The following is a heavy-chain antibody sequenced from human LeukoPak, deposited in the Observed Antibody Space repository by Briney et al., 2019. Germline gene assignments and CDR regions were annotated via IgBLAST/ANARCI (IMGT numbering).Heavy chain of an antibody. J-gene: IGHJ6*03. CDR1: GGSISSGSYY. CDR2: IYTSGST. CDR3: AREEYGDYEDYYYYYMDV. Sequence: SQTLSLTCTVSGGSISSGSYYWSWIRQPAGKGLEWIGRIYTSGSTNYNPSLKSRVTISVDTSKNQFSLKLSSVTAADTAVYYCAREEYGDYEDYYYYYMDVWGKGTTVTISS. V-gene: IGHV4-61*02. D-gene: IGHD4-17*01.